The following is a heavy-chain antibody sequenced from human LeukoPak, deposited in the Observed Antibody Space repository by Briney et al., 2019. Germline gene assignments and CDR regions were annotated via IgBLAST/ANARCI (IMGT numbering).Heavy chain of an antibody. CDR3: ARDLSGYYLGALDY. CDR2: ISSSSSYI. D-gene: IGHD3-22*01. Sequence: GGSLRLSCAASGFTFSSYSMNWVRQAPGKGLEWVSSISSSSSYIYYADSVKGRFTISRDNAKNSLYLQMNSLRAEDTAVYYCARDLSGYYLGALDYWGQGTLVTVSS. J-gene: IGHJ4*02. CDR1: GFTFSSYS. V-gene: IGHV3-21*01.